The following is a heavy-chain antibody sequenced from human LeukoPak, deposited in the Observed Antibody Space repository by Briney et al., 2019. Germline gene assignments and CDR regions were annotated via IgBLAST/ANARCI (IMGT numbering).Heavy chain of an antibody. Sequence: ASVKVSCKASGYTFSDYYMHWVRQAPGQGVEWMGWIYPNSGGTKYAQKFQGRVTMTRDTTISTAYMELSRLRSDDTAVYYCARGGPSPIDYWGQGTLVTVSS. V-gene: IGHV1-2*02. D-gene: IGHD1-26*01. J-gene: IGHJ4*02. CDR3: ARGGPSPIDY. CDR2: IYPNSGGT. CDR1: GYTFSDYY.